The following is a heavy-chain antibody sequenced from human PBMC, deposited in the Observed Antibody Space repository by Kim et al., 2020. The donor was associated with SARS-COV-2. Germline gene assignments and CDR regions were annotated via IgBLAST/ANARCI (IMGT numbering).Heavy chain of an antibody. J-gene: IGHJ6*02. V-gene: IGHV3-23*03. CDR2: IYSGGSST. CDR3: AKDALVGSSCWYVASAYYYYGMDV. Sequence: GGSLRLSCAASGFTFSSYAMSWVRQAPGKGLEWVSVIYSGGSSTYYADSVKGRFTISRDNSKNTLYLQMNSLRAEDTAVYYCAKDALVGSSCWYVASAYYYYGMDVWGQGTTVTVSS. D-gene: IGHD6-13*01. CDR1: GFTFSSYA.